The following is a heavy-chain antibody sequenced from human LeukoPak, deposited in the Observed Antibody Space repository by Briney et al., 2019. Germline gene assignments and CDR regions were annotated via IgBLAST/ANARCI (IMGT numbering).Heavy chain of an antibody. Sequence: RGASVKVSCKTSGYTFTGYYLHWVRQAPRQGLEWMGWIDPKSGGTNYAQRFQGRVTMTRDTSISTVYMELSSLRSDDTAVYYCAKGLGGGSYQPSDYWGQGTLVTVSS. D-gene: IGHD1-26*01. CDR2: IDPKSGGT. CDR3: AKGLGGGSYQPSDY. V-gene: IGHV1-2*02. J-gene: IGHJ4*02. CDR1: GYTFTGYY.